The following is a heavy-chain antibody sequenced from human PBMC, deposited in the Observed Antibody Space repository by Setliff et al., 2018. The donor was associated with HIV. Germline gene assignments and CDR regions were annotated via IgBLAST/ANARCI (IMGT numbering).Heavy chain of an antibody. V-gene: IGHV1-69*10. CDR1: GGTFSSHA. D-gene: IGHD4-17*01. Sequence: SVKVSCKASGGTFSSHAINWVRRAPGQGLEWMGGIIPIVDKTNYAQKFQGRVAITADKSTTTAYMELSSLRSEDTAVYYCAREPDYGIRDAFDIWGQGTMVTVSS. J-gene: IGHJ3*02. CDR2: IIPIVDKT. CDR3: AREPDYGIRDAFDI.